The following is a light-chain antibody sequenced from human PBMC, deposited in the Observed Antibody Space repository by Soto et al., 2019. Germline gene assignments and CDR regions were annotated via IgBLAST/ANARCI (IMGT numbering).Light chain of an antibody. V-gene: IGLV1-40*01. CDR3: QSYDSSLSGSI. J-gene: IGLJ2*01. CDR1: SSNIGAGYD. Sequence: QSVLTQPPSVSGAPGQRVTISCTGSSSNIGAGYDVHWYQQLPGTAPKLLIYGNSNRPSGVPDRFSGSKSGTSASLAITGLQAEGEADYYSQSYDSSLSGSIFGGGTKLTVL. CDR2: GNS.